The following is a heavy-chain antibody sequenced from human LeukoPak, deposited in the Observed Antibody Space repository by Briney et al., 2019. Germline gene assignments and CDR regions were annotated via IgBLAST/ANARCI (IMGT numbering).Heavy chain of an antibody. CDR2: ISAYNGNT. D-gene: IGHD6-19*01. CDR1: GYTFTGYY. CDR3: ARVADSSGWYENWYFDY. Sequence: ASVKVSCKASGYTFTGYYMHWVRQAPGQGLEWMGWISAYNGNTNYAQKLQGRVTMTTDTSTSTAYMELRSLRSDDTAVYYCARVADSSGWYENWYFDYWGQGTLVTVSS. J-gene: IGHJ4*02. V-gene: IGHV1-18*04.